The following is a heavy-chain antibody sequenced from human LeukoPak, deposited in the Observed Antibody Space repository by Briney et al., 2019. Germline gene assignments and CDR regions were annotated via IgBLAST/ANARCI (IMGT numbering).Heavy chain of an antibody. V-gene: IGHV5-10-1*01. D-gene: IGHD6-13*01. CDR1: GYSFTSYW. CDR3: ARPQGIAAAVDY. CDR2: IDPSDSYT. Sequence: GESLKISCKGSGYSFTSYWISWVRQMPRKGLEWKGRIDPSDSYTNYSPSFQGHVTISADKSISTAFLQWSSLKASDTAMYYCARPQGIAAAVDYWGQGTLVTVSS. J-gene: IGHJ4*02.